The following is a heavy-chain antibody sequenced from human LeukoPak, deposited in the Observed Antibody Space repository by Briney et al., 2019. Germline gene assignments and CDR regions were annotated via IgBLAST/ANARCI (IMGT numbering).Heavy chain of an antibody. J-gene: IGHJ4*02. CDR1: EYRFTSYW. Sequence: TGESLKISCKGSEYRFTSYWIGWVRQMPGKGLEWMGIIYPGDSNTRYSPSFQGQVTISADKSISTAYLRWSSLKASDTAMYYCARRPPASSSWDSWGQGTPVTVSS. D-gene: IGHD6-13*01. CDR2: IYPGDSNT. V-gene: IGHV5-51*01. CDR3: ARRPPASSSWDS.